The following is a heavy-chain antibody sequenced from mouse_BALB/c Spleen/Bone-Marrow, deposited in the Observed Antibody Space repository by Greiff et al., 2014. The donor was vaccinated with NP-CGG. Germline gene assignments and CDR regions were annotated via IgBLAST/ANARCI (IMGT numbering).Heavy chain of an antibody. V-gene: IGHV3-2*02. D-gene: IGHD2-1*01. J-gene: IGHJ1*01. CDR1: GYSITSDYA. CDR3: ARSRFYGNWYFDV. Sequence: VQLKHSGPGLVKPSQSLSLTCTVTGYSITSDYARNWIRPFPGNKLEWMGYISYSGSTSYNPSLKSRISITRDTSKNQFFLQLNSVTTEDTATYYCARSRFYGNWYFDVWGAGTTVTVSS. CDR2: ISYSGST.